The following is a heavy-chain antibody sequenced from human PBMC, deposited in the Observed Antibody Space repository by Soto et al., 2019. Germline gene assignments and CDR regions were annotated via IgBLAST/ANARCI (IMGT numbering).Heavy chain of an antibody. CDR3: VRGDNWNDEASDY. CDR1: GFMFSNHG. J-gene: IGHJ4*02. Sequence: QVQLVESGGGVVQPGRSLRLSCAASGFMFSNHGMHWVRQAPGKGLEWVAVIWSDGNNRYYADSVKGRFTISRDNSKNTVDLQMNSLRDEDTAVYYCVRGDNWNDEASDYWGQGTLVTVSS. D-gene: IGHD1-1*01. CDR2: IWSDGNNR. V-gene: IGHV3-33*01.